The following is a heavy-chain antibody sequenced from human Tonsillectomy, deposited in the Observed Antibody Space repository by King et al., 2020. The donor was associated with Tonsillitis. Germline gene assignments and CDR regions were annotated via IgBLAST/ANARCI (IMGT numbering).Heavy chain of an antibody. CDR1: GYTFSSHW. V-gene: IGHV5-51*01. J-gene: IGHJ4*02. CDR2: IYPGDSDT. D-gene: IGHD6-19*01. Sequence: VQLVESGAEVKKPGESLKISCKGSGYTFSSHWIGWVRQMPGKGLEWMGTIYPGDSDTRYSPSFQGQVTISADKSINTAYLQWSSLRASDTAMYYCARTHSSGWYANFDYWGQGTLVIVSS. CDR3: ARTHSSGWYANFDY.